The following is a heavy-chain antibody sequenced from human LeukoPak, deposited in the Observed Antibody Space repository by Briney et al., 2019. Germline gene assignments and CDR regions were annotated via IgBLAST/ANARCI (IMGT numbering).Heavy chain of an antibody. V-gene: IGHV4-4*07. J-gene: IGHJ5*02. CDR1: GGSISGNY. Sequence: SETLSLTCSVSGGSISGNYWSWIRQPAGKGLEWIGRIFTSGRTNYNPSLKSRVTMSVDTSKNQFSLKLRFVTAADTAVYYCATGGENWNGGFDPWGQGTLVTVSS. CDR2: IFTSGRT. D-gene: IGHD1-1*01. CDR3: ATGGENWNGGFDP.